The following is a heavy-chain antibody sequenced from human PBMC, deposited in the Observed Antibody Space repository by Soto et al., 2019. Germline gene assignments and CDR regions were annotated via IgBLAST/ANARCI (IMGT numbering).Heavy chain of an antibody. Sequence: ASVKVSCKTSGYSFTAYGISWVRQAPGQGLEWMGWISCYNGKTKYAQKFQGRVTMTTDTSTSTTYMELRSLRSDDTAVYYCARGTTQDYGLGVWGQGTTVTVSS. V-gene: IGHV1-18*01. D-gene: IGHD1-1*01. CDR1: GYSFTAYG. CDR3: ARGTTQDYGLGV. CDR2: ISCYNGKT. J-gene: IGHJ6*02.